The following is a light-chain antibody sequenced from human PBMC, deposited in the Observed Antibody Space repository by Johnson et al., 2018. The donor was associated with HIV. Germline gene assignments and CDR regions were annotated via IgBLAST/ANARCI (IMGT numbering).Light chain of an antibody. CDR1: TSNIGNNY. Sequence: QSVLTQPPSVSAAPGQKVTISCYGSTSNIGNNYVSWYQQLPGTAPKLLIYENNKRPSGISARFYGSKSDTSGILGLPGLQRGDEADYYCGTWDSDVSAYVFGTGTKVTVL. CDR2: ENN. V-gene: IGLV1-51*01. J-gene: IGLJ1*01. CDR3: GTWDSDVSAYV.